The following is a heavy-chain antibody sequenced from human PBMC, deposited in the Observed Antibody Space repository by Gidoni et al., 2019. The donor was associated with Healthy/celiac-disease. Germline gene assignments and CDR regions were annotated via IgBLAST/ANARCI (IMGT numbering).Heavy chain of an antibody. CDR1: GGSFSGYY. CDR3: ARGHLANYYDSSGYYYKY. V-gene: IGHV4-34*01. D-gene: IGHD3-22*01. CDR2: INHSGST. J-gene: IGHJ4*02. Sequence: QVQLQQWGAGLLKPSETLSLTCAVYGGSFSGYYWSWIRQPPGKGLEWSGEINHSGSTNYNPSLKSRVTISVDTSKNQFSLKLSSVTAADTAVYYCARGHLANYYDSSGYYYKYWGQGTLVTVSS.